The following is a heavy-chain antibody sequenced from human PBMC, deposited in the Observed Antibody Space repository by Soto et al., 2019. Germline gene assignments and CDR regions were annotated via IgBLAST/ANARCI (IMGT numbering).Heavy chain of an antibody. V-gene: IGHV4-59*01. Sequence: QVQLQESGPGLVKPSETLSLTCTASGGSISSYYWSWIRQPPGKGLEWIGYIYDSGSTNYNPSLKSRVTISVDTSKNQFSLKLSSVTAADTAVYYCARRYGYAFDIWGQGTMVTVSS. CDR3: ARRYGYAFDI. CDR2: IYDSGST. D-gene: IGHD4-17*01. J-gene: IGHJ3*02. CDR1: GGSISSYY.